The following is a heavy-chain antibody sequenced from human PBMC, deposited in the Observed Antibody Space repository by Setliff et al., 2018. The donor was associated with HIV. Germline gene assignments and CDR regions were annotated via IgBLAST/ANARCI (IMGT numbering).Heavy chain of an antibody. V-gene: IGHV4-34*01. CDR1: GGSISSYY. CDR2: INHSGSI. D-gene: IGHD3-22*01. CDR3: ARGLFRTTMVVVVMSGALDI. J-gene: IGHJ3*02. Sequence: SETLSLTCTVSGGSISSYYWTWIRQSPGKGLEWIGEINHSGSINYNPSLKSRVTISIDTSKKQFSLNLSSMTAADTATYYCARGLFRTTMVVVVMSGALDIWGQGTKVTVSS.